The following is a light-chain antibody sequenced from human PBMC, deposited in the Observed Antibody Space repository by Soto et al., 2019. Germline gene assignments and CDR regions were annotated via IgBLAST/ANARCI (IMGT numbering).Light chain of an antibody. CDR3: CSYAGSSTPV. J-gene: IGLJ2*01. CDR2: EGS. CDR1: SSDVGSYNL. V-gene: IGLV2-23*01. Sequence: QSALTQPASVSGSPGQSITISGTGTSSDVGSYNLVSWYQQHPGKAPKLMIYEGSKRPSGVSNRFSGSKSGNTASLTISGLQAEDEADYYCCSYAGSSTPVFGGGTKLTVL.